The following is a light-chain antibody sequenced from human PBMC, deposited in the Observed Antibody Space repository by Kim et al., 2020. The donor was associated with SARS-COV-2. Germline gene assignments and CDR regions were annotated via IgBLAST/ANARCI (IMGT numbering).Light chain of an antibody. J-gene: IGLJ2*01. Sequence: SVSPGQTARITCSGELLAKKYGRWFQQKPGQAPVLVIYKDSERPSGIPERFSGSRSGTIATLTISGAQVEDEADYYCYSAADNNVVFGGGTQLTVL. CDR1: LLAKKY. V-gene: IGLV3-27*01. CDR2: KDS. CDR3: YSAADNNVV.